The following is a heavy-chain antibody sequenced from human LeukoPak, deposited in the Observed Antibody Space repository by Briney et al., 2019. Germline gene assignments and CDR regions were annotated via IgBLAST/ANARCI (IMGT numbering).Heavy chain of an antibody. V-gene: IGHV1-2*02. D-gene: IGHD3-22*01. J-gene: IGHJ4*02. CDR1: GYTFTGYY. CDR3: AKRTYYYDSSGYYQSQVFDY. CDR2: INPKSRGT. Sequence: ASVNVSCKASGYTFTGYYMHWVRQAPVIGLESMGWINPKSRGTNYAQRFQGRVSMTRDTSIGTAEMELSRLRSDDRAVYYWAKRTYYYDSSGYYQSQVFDYWGQGTLVTVSS.